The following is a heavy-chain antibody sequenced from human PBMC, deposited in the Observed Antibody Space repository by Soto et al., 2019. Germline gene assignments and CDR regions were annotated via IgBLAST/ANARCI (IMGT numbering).Heavy chain of an antibody. CDR2: ISASSTYI. CDR3: ARGWLRDPWMY. V-gene: IGHV3-21*01. Sequence: EVQLVESGGGLVKPGGSLRLSCAASGFIFSSYTMNWVRQAPGKGLEWVSSISASSTYIYYADSLKGRFTISRDNAYNSLYLQVNSLRAEDTAVYCCARGWLRDPWMYWGQGTLVTVSS. J-gene: IGHJ4*02. CDR1: GFIFSSYT. D-gene: IGHD5-12*01.